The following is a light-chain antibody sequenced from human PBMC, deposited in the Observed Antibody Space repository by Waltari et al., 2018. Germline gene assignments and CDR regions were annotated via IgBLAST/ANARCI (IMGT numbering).Light chain of an antibody. Sequence: AIRITQSPSSLSASTGDRVTITCRASQGISSYLAWYQQKPGKAPKLLIYAASTLQSGVPSRFSGSGSRTDFTLTISCLQSEDFATYYCQQYYSYRTFGQGTKVEIK. V-gene: IGKV1-8*01. CDR1: QGISSY. J-gene: IGKJ1*01. CDR2: AAS. CDR3: QQYYSYRT.